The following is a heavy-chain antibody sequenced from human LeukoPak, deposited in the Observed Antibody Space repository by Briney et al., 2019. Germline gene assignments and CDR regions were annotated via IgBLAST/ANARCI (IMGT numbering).Heavy chain of an antibody. D-gene: IGHD1-26*01. J-gene: IGHJ4*02. CDR2: INPNSGGT. V-gene: IGHV1-2*02. CDR3: ARGSIVGATFDYFDY. CDR1: GYTFTGYY. Sequence: ASVKVSCKASGYTFTGYYIHWVRQAPGQGLEWMGWINPNSGGTNYAQKYQGRVTMTRDTSISTAYMDLSRLRSDDTAVYYCARGSIVGATFDYFDYWGQGTLVTVSS.